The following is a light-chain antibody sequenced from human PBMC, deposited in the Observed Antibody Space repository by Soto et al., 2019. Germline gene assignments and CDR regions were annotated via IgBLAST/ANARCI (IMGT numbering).Light chain of an antibody. CDR1: SSDVGGYNY. J-gene: IGLJ3*02. Sequence: QSALTQAASVSGSPGQSISISCTGTSSDVGGYNYVSWHQQHPGKAPKLIIYDVNNRPSGVSDRFSGSKSGNTASLTISGLQAEHEADYYCRSYTSSNTWVFGGGTKHTVL. CDR3: RSYTSSNTWV. CDR2: DVN. V-gene: IGLV2-14*03.